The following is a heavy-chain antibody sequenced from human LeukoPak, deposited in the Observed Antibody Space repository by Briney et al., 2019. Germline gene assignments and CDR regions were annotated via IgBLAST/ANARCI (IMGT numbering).Heavy chain of an antibody. CDR1: GFTFSTYV. J-gene: IGHJ4*02. D-gene: IGHD1-26*01. CDR2: ISGSGGST. CDR3: AKPPEVGATVGYFDY. Sequence: PGGSLRLSCAASGFTFSTYVMSWVRQAPGKGLEWVSAISGSGGSTYYADSVKGRFTISRDNSKNTLYLQMSSLRAEDTAVYYCAKPPEVGATVGYFDYWGQGTLVTVSS. V-gene: IGHV3-23*01.